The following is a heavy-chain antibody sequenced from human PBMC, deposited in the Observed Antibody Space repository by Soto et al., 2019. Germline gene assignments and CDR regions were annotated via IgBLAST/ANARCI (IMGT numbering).Heavy chain of an antibody. J-gene: IGHJ5*02. V-gene: IGHV4-34*01. D-gene: IGHD5-12*01. CDR1: GGSFSGYY. CDR2: INHSGST. Sequence: QVQLQQWGAGLLKPSETLSLTCAVYGGSFSGYYWSWIRQPPGKGLAWIGEINHSGSTNYNPSLKRRVTLSVDTSKNQFSLKLSAVTAANTAVYYCARGTPLATPYHWFDPGGQGTLVTVSS. CDR3: ARGTPLATPYHWFDP.